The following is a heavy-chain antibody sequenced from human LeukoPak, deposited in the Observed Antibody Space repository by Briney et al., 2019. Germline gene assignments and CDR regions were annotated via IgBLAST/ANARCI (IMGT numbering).Heavy chain of an antibody. Sequence: PGRSLRLSCAASGFTFSSYGMHWVRQAPGKGLEWVAVIWYDGSSKYYADSVKGRFTISRDNSKNTLYLQMNSLRAEDTAVYYCARDRITIFGVVRISSWFDPWGQGTLVTVSS. J-gene: IGHJ5*02. CDR1: GFTFSSYG. D-gene: IGHD3-3*01. CDR2: IWYDGSSK. V-gene: IGHV3-33*01. CDR3: ARDRITIFGVVRISSWFDP.